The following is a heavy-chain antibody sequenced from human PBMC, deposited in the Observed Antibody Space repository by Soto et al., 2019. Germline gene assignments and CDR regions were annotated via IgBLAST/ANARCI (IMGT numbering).Heavy chain of an antibody. J-gene: IGHJ4*02. CDR3: ARLMDYYDSSGYPYYFDY. CDR2: IYHSGST. D-gene: IGHD3-22*01. Sequence: PSETLSLTCAVSGGSISSGGYSWSWIRQPPGKGLEWIGYIYHSGSTYYNPSLKSRVTISVDTSKNQFSLKLSSVTAADTAVYYCARLMDYYDSSGYPYYFDYWGQGTLVTVSS. CDR1: GGSISSGGYS. V-gene: IGHV4-30-2*02.